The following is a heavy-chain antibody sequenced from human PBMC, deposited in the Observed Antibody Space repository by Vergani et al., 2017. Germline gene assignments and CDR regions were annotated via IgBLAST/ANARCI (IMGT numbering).Heavy chain of an antibody. CDR2: ISGSSSYT. J-gene: IGHJ6*02. CDR3: ASCTSCYGSHYYGMDV. V-gene: IGHV3-23*01. D-gene: IGHD2-2*01. CDR1: GFTFSSYA. Sequence: EVQLLESGGGLVQPGGSLRLSCAASGFTFSSYAMSWVRQAPGKGLEWVSAISGSSSYTNYADSVKGRFTISRDNAKNSLYLQMNSLRAEDTAVYYCASCTSCYGSHYYGMDVWGQGTTVTVSS.